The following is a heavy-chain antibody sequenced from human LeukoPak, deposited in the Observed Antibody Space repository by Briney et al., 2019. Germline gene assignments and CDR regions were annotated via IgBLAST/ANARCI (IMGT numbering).Heavy chain of an antibody. CDR1: GGSISSYY. Sequence: SETLSLTCTVSGGSISSYYWSWIRQPPGKGLEWIGYIYYSGSTNYNPSLKSRVTISVDTSKNQFSLKLSSVTAADTAVYYCARVSVTTTGNWFDPWGQGTLVTVPS. CDR3: ARVSVTTTGNWFDP. J-gene: IGHJ5*02. CDR2: IYYSGST. V-gene: IGHV4-59*01. D-gene: IGHD4-17*01.